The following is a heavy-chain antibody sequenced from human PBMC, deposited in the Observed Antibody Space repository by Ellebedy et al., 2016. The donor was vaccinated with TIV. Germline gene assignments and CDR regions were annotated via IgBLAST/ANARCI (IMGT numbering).Heavy chain of an antibody. V-gene: IGHV3-7*01. CDR1: GLTFRNYW. CDR2: IKEDGNEK. CDR3: ASLYYLGFQF. D-gene: IGHD3-10*01. Sequence: GESLKISXTASGLTFRNYWMSWVRQAPGKGLEWVANIKEDGNEKYHVDSVKGRFTISRDNGKNSLYLQMNSLRAEDTAVYYCASLYYLGFQFWGQGTLVTVSS. J-gene: IGHJ1*01.